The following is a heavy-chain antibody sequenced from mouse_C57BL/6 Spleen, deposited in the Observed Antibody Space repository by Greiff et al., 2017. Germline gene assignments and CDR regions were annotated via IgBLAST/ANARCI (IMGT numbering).Heavy chain of an antibody. CDR2: INPSNGGT. D-gene: IGHD2-12*01. Sequence: VQLQQPGTELVKPGASVKLSCKASGYTFTSYWMHWVKQRPGQGLECIGNINPSNGGTNYNEKFKSKATLTVDKSSSTAYMQLRSLTSEDSAVYYCARWSELLKNFDYWGQGATLTVSS. J-gene: IGHJ2*01. V-gene: IGHV1-53*01. CDR3: ARWSELLKNFDY. CDR1: GYTFTSYW.